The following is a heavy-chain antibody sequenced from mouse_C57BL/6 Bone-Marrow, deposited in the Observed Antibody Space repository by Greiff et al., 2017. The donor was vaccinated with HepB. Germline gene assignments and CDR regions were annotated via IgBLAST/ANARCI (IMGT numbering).Heavy chain of an antibody. V-gene: IGHV1-26*01. CDR2: INPNNGGT. J-gene: IGHJ4*01. Sequence: EVQLQQSGPELVKPGASVKISCKASGYTFTDYYMNWVKQSHGKSLEWIGDINPNNGGTSYNQKFKGKATLTVDKSSSTAYMELRSLTSEDSAVYDCARSGDYWGQGTSVTVSS. CDR3: ARSGDY. CDR1: GYTFTDYY.